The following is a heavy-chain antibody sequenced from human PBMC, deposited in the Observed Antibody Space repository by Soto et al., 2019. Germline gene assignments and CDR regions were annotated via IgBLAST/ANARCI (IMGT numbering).Heavy chain of an antibody. CDR1: GYTFTSYG. J-gene: IGHJ1*01. D-gene: IGHD3-3*01. CDR3: ARENAHPTYYDFWSGYYTGYFQH. V-gene: IGHV1-18*04. Sequence: ASVKVSCKASGYTFTSYGISWVRQAPGQGLEWMGWISAYNGNTNYAQKLQGRVTMTTDTSTSTAYMELRSLRSDDTAVYYCARENAHPTYYDFWSGYYTGYFQHWGQGTLVTVSS. CDR2: ISAYNGNT.